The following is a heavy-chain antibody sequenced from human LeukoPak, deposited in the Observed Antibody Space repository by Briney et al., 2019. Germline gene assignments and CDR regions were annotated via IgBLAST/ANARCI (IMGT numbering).Heavy chain of an antibody. CDR1: GFTFSSYW. D-gene: IGHD3-10*01. Sequence: GGSLRLSCAASGFTFSSYWMSWVRQAPGKGLEWVAVISYDGSNKYYADSVKGRFTISRDNSKNTLYLQMNSLRAEDTAVYYCARSSWFGELYVFDYWGQGTLVTVSS. CDR3: ARSSWFGELYVFDY. V-gene: IGHV3-30-3*01. CDR2: ISYDGSNK. J-gene: IGHJ4*02.